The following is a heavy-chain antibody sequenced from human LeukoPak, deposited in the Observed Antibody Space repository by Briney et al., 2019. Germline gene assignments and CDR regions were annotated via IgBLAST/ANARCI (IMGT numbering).Heavy chain of an antibody. V-gene: IGHV3-20*04. D-gene: IGHD3-22*01. J-gene: IGHJ4*02. CDR1: GXTFDDYG. CDR3: ARRYYYDSSGYSNYFDY. CDR2: INWNGGST. Sequence: PGGSLRLSCAASGXTFDDYGMSWVRQAPGKGLEWVSGINWNGGSTGYADSVKGRFTISRDNAKNSLYLQMNSLRAEDTALYYCARRYYYDSSGYSNYFDYWGQGTLVTVSS.